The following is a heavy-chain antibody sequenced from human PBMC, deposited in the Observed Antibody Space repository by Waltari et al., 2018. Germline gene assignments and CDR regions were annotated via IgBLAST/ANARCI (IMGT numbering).Heavy chain of an antibody. Sequence: QVQLVQSGAEVKKPGASVKLSCGASGYAFTAVYFHWVRQAPGRGLEWMGYVDPHNGGISYAQRFQGRVTMTRDTSISTVYMELSGLTSDDTAVYYCAREVFRFDYWGQGALVTVSS. CDR3: AREVFRFDY. V-gene: IGHV1-2*02. CDR1: GYAFTAVY. CDR2: VDPHNGGI. J-gene: IGHJ4*02.